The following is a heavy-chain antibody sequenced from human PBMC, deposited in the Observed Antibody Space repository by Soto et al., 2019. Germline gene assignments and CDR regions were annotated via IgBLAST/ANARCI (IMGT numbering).Heavy chain of an antibody. V-gene: IGHV4-61*01. J-gene: IGHJ3*02. CDR3: AAEGGLRYNVSSGYSVNAFDI. CDR2: IYYSGST. CDR1: GGSVSSGSYY. Sequence: SETLSLTCTVSGGSVSSGSYYWSWIRQPPGKGLEWIGYIYYSGSTDYNPSLKSRVTISVDTSKNQFSLKLSSVTAADTAVYYCAAEGGLRYNVSSGYSVNAFDIWGQGKMVTVS. D-gene: IGHD3-22*01.